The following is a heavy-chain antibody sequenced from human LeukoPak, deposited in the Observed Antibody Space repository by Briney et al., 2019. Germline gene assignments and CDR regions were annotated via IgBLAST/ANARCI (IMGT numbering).Heavy chain of an antibody. Sequence: SETLSLTCTVSGGSISSYYWSWIRQPAGKGLEWIGRIYTSGSTNYNPSLKSRVTMSVDTSKNQFSLKLSSVTAADTAVYYCARDLAAIHTGRYYYYYYMGVWGKGTTVTVSS. D-gene: IGHD2-2*02. V-gene: IGHV4-4*07. CDR3: ARDLAAIHTGRYYYYYYMGV. CDR2: IYTSGST. J-gene: IGHJ6*03. CDR1: GGSISSYY.